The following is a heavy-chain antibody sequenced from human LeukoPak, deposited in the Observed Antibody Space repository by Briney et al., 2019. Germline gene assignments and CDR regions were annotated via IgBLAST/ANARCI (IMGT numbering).Heavy chain of an antibody. CDR3: ASSFTRAPLLYPI. CDR1: GGSINNYY. D-gene: IGHD2/OR15-2a*01. Sequence: SETLYLTCTVSGGSINNYYWSWIRQPPGKGLEWIGRIYTSGSTNYNPSLKSRVTMSVDTSKNQFSLKLSSVTAADTAVYYCASSFTRAPLLYPIWGQGTMVTVSS. J-gene: IGHJ3*02. V-gene: IGHV4-4*07. CDR2: IYTSGST.